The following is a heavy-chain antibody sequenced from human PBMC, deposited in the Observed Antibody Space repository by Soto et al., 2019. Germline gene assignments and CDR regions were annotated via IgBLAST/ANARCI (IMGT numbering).Heavy chain of an antibody. CDR1: GFTFSNYW. D-gene: IGHD3-10*01. V-gene: IGHV3-74*01. Sequence: GGSLRLSCEASGFTFSNYWMHWVRQTPGKGLVWVSYLNRDGSSTTYADSVKGRFTISRDNAKNTLYLQMNSLRAEDTAVYYCARDYYGPDYWGQGTLVTVPQ. CDR3: ARDYYGPDY. J-gene: IGHJ4*02. CDR2: LNRDGSST.